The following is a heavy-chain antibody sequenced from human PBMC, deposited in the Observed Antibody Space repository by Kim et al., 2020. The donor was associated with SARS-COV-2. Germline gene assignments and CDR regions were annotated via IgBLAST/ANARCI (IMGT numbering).Heavy chain of an antibody. CDR3: ARADSNNWFYFDS. Sequence: YSPAFQGQVTISADKSINTAYLQWSSLKASDTAMYYCARADSNNWFYFDSWGQGTLVSVSS. V-gene: IGHV5-51*01. D-gene: IGHD1-1*01. J-gene: IGHJ4*02.